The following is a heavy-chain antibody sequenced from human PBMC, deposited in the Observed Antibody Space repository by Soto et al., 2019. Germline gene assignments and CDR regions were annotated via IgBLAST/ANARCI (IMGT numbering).Heavy chain of an antibody. CDR2: IKSKTDGGTT. CDR3: TTESPEPYYDFWSGYPTPFDY. J-gene: IGHJ4*02. V-gene: IGHV3-15*07. CDR1: GLTFSNAW. D-gene: IGHD3-3*01. Sequence: GGSLRLSCAASGLTFSNAWMDWVRQAPGKGLEWVGRIKSKTDGGTTDYAAPVKGRFTISRDDSKNTLYLQMNSLKTEDTAVYYCTTESPEPYYDFWSGYPTPFDYWGQGTLVTVSS.